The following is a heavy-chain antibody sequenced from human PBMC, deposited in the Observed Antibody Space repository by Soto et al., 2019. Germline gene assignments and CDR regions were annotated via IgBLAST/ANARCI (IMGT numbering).Heavy chain of an antibody. CDR1: GFTFSSYA. Sequence: GGSLRLSCAASGFTFSSYAMSWVRQAPGKGLEWVSAISGSGGSTYYADSVKGRFTISRDNSKNTLYLQMNSLRAEDTAVYYCAKAASRYCSSTSCYLDYWDQGTLVTVSS. V-gene: IGHV3-23*01. J-gene: IGHJ4*02. D-gene: IGHD2-2*01. CDR2: ISGSGGST. CDR3: AKAASRYCSSTSCYLDY.